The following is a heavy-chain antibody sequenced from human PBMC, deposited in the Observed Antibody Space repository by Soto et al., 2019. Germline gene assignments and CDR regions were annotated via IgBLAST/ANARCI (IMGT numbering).Heavy chain of an antibody. Sequence: EVQLLESGGGLVQPGGSLRLSCAASGFTFSSYAMSWVRQAPGKGLEWVSAISGSGGSTYYADSVKGRFTISRDNSKNTLYLQMTSLRAEDTAVYYCAKDIRGYYDSSGYPDYWGQGTLVTVSS. D-gene: IGHD3-22*01. V-gene: IGHV3-23*01. CDR2: ISGSGGST. CDR3: AKDIRGYYDSSGYPDY. J-gene: IGHJ4*02. CDR1: GFTFSSYA.